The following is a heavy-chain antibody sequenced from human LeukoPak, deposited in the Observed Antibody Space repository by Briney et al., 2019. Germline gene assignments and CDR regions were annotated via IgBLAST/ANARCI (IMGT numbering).Heavy chain of an antibody. D-gene: IGHD2-2*01. CDR1: GGSISSGGYY. V-gene: IGHV4-31*03. Sequence: SQTLSLTCTISGGSISSGGYYWSWIRQHPGKGLEWIGYIYYSGSTYYNPSLKSRVTISVDTSKNQFSLKLSSVTAADTAVYYCARETVVVPVAKSQAMVINWFDPWGQGTLVTVSS. CDR2: IYYSGST. J-gene: IGHJ5*02. CDR3: ARETVVVPVAKSQAMVINWFDP.